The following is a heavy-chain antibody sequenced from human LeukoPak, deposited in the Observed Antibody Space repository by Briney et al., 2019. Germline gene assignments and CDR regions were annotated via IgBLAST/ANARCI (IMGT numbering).Heavy chain of an antibody. D-gene: IGHD2-2*01. CDR2: ISAYTGNT. J-gene: IGHJ5*02. CDR3: ARAIVVVTAAIFPNWFDP. V-gene: IGHV1-18*01. CDR1: GYPFTTYG. Sequence: ASVKVSCKASGYPFTTYGLSWVRQAPGQGLEWMGWISAYTGNTNYAQNFQGRVTMTTDTSTSTAYMELRSLRSDDSAVYYCARAIVVVTAAIFPNWFDPWGQGTLVTVSS.